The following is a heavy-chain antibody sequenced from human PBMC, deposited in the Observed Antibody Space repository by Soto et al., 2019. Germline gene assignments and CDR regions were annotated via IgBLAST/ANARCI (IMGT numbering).Heavy chain of an antibody. D-gene: IGHD3-10*01. CDR3: ARGPYYYGSGSYAYFDY. CDR1: GGSISSGDYY. J-gene: IGHJ4*02. CDR2: IYCSGST. V-gene: IGHV4-30-4*01. Sequence: SEPLSLTCPVSGGSISSGDYYWSWIRQPPGKGLEWIGYIYCSGSTYYNPSLKSRVTISVDTSKNQFSLKLSSVTAADTAVYYCARGPYYYGSGSYAYFDYWGQGTLVTVSS.